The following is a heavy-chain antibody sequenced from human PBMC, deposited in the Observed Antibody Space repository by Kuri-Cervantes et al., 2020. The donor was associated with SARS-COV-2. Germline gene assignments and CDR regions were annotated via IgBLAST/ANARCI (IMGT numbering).Heavy chain of an antibody. V-gene: IGHV4-59*12. D-gene: IGHD2-15*01. CDR3: ARESSGGIHKEWFDP. CDR2: IYYSGST. J-gene: IGHJ5*02. Sequence: SETLSLTCTVSGGSISSYYWGWIRQPPGKGLEWIGYIYYSGSTNYNPSLKSRVTISVDTSKNQFSLKLSSVTAADTTVYYCARESSGGIHKEWFDPWGQGTLVTVSS. CDR1: GGSISSYY.